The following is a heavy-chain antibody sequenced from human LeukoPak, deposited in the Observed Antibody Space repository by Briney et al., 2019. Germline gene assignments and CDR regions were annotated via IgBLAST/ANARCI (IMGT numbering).Heavy chain of an antibody. CDR3: AKSVGYYDSSGYSDY. CDR1: GFTFSSYS. Sequence: GGSLRLSCAASGFTFSSYSMNWVRQAPGKGLEWVSAISGSGGSTYYADSVKGRFTTSRDNAKNTLYLQMNSLRAEDSAVYYCAKSVGYYDSSGYSDYWGQGTLVTVSS. CDR2: ISGSGGST. V-gene: IGHV3-23*01. J-gene: IGHJ4*02. D-gene: IGHD3-22*01.